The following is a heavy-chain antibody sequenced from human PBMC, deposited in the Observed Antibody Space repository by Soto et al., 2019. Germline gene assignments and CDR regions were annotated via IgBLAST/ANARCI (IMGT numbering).Heavy chain of an antibody. CDR2: ISYDGSNK. CDR1: GFTFSSYA. J-gene: IGHJ6*02. V-gene: IGHV3-30-3*01. CDR3: ARDPYGQYGDYEYDGMDV. D-gene: IGHD4-17*01. Sequence: QVQLVESGGGVVQPRRSLRLSCAASGFTFSSYAMHWDRQAPGKGLEWVAVISYDGSNKYYADSVKGRFTISRDNSKNTLYLQMNSLRAEDTAVYYCARDPYGQYGDYEYDGMDVWGQGTTVTVSS.